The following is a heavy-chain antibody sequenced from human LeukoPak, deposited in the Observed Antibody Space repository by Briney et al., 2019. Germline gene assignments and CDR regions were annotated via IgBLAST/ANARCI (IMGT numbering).Heavy chain of an antibody. CDR1: GFTFSSYA. D-gene: IGHD2-21*02. J-gene: IGHJ4*02. CDR2: ISYDGSNK. Sequence: PGRSLRLSCAASGFTFSSYAMHWVRQAPGKGLEWVAVISYDGSNKYYADSVKGRFTISRDNSKNTLYLQMNSLRAEDTAVYYCARVHRDNCSGDCYSLDYWGLGTLVTVSA. CDR3: ARVHRDNCSGDCYSLDY. V-gene: IGHV3-30-3*01.